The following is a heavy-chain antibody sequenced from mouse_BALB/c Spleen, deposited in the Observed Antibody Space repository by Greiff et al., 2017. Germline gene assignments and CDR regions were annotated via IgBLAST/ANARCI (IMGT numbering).Heavy chain of an antibody. D-gene: IGHD2-10*02. CDR2: ISDGGSYT. V-gene: IGHV5-4*02. CDR1: GFTFSDYY. CDR3: ARDRGYGNPFAY. Sequence: EVQVVESGGGLVKPGGSLKLSCAASGFTFSDYYMYWVRQTPEKRLEWVATISDGGSYTYYPDSVKGRFTISRDNAKNNLYLQMSSLKSEDTAMYYCARDRGYGNPFAYWGQGTLVTVSA. J-gene: IGHJ3*01.